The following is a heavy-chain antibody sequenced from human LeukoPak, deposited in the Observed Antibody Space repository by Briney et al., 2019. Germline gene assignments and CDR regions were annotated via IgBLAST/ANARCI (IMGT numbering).Heavy chain of an antibody. V-gene: IGHV4-4*07. D-gene: IGHD6-19*01. Sequence: PSETLSLTCTVSGGSISSYYWSWVRQPAGKGLEWVGRIYTSGSTNYKPSLKSRVTMSVDTSKNQFSLKLSSVTAADTAVYYCARDLDSSGWDWGQGTLVTVSS. CDR2: IYTSGST. CDR1: GGSISSYY. CDR3: ARDLDSSGWD. J-gene: IGHJ4*02.